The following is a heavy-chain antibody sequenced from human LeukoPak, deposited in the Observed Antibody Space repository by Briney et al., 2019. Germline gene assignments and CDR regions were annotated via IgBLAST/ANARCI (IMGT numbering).Heavy chain of an antibody. J-gene: IGHJ4*02. D-gene: IGHD5-18*01. CDR2: ISGSGGST. CDR1: GFSVSSND. CDR3: AKGFQYSYGKLWGDFDY. V-gene: IGHV3-23*01. Sequence: PGGSLRLSCAASGFSVSSNDLSWVRQAPGKGLEWVSAISGSGGSTYYADSVKGRFTISRDNSKNTLYLQMNSLRAEDTAVYYCAKGFQYSYGKLWGDFDYWGQGTLVTVSS.